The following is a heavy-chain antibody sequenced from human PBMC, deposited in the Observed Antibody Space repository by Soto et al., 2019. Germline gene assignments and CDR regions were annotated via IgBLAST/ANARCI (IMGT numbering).Heavy chain of an antibody. Sequence: GESLKISCKGSGYSFANYWIAWVRQMPGKGLEWMGFIFPADSDTRYGPSFQGQVTISADKSISTAYLQWSSLKASDTAMYICARRRFQDGMDVWGQGTTVTVSS. CDR1: GYSFANYW. CDR3: ARRRFQDGMDV. V-gene: IGHV5-51*01. J-gene: IGHJ6*02. CDR2: IFPADSDT.